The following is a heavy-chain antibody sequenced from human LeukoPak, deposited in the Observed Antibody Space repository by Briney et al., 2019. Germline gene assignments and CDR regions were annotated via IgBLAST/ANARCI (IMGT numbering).Heavy chain of an antibody. V-gene: IGHV4-61*02. J-gene: IGHJ4*02. Sequence: PSETLSLTCTVSGGSINSHSYYWGWIRQPAGRGLEWIGRIYSSGSTNYNPSLKSRVSMFVDTSKNQFSLEVSSVTAADTAVYYCARVGLHGGNDFWGQGTLVAVSS. CDR1: GGSINSHSYY. CDR3: ARVGLHGGNDF. D-gene: IGHD3-16*01. CDR2: IYSSGST.